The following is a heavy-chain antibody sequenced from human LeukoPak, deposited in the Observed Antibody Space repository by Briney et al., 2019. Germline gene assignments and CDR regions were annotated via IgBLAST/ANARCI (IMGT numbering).Heavy chain of an antibody. CDR2: IIPILGIA. Sequence: SVKVSCKASGGTFSSYTISWVRQAPGQGLEWMGRIIPILGIANYAQKFQGRVTITADKSTSTAYMELSSLRSEDTAVYYCARESIAVAGSFDYWGQGTLVADSS. CDR3: ARESIAVAGSFDY. J-gene: IGHJ4*02. V-gene: IGHV1-69*02. D-gene: IGHD6-19*01. CDR1: GGTFSSYT.